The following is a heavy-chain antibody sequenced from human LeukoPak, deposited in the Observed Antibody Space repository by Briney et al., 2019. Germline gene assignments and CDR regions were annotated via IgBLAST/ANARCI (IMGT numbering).Heavy chain of an antibody. Sequence: SETLSLTCTVSGDSIISHYWSWIRQPPGKGLEWIGEINHSGSTNYNPSLKSRVTISVDTSKNQFSLKLSSVTAADTAVYYCASEHFWSGYYTGRDYWGQGTLVTVSS. J-gene: IGHJ4*02. V-gene: IGHV4-34*01. CDR2: INHSGST. CDR1: GDSIISHY. CDR3: ASEHFWSGYYTGRDY. D-gene: IGHD3-3*02.